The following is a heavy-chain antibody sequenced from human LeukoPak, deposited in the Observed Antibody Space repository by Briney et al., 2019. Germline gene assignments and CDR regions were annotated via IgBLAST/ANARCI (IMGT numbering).Heavy chain of an antibody. CDR2: ISGSGGST. CDR1: GFTVSSNY. Sequence: GGSLRLSCAASGFTVSSNYMSWVRQAPGKGLEWVSAISGSGGSTYYADSVKGRFPISRDNSKNTLYLQMNSLRAGDTAVYYCAKDEGYCSGGSCYYFDYWGQGTLVTVSS. J-gene: IGHJ4*02. D-gene: IGHD2-15*01. V-gene: IGHV3-23*01. CDR3: AKDEGYCSGGSCYYFDY.